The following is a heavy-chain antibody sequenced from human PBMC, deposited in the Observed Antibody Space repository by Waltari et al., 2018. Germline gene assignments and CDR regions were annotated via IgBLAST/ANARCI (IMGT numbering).Heavy chain of an antibody. J-gene: IGHJ4*02. V-gene: IGHV4-38-2*01. D-gene: IGHD3-10*01. Sequence: QVQLQESGPGLVRPSETLSLTCDVSGYAINSGYYWAWIRQPPGQGLEWIATIYHGGDTFYNPSLKSRVTISMDTSKNQFSLKLSSVTASDTAVYHCMRQVIGYCTSAACRRLESWGQGTLVTVSS. CDR2: IYHGGDT. CDR3: MRQVIGYCTSAACRRLES. CDR1: GYAINSGYY.